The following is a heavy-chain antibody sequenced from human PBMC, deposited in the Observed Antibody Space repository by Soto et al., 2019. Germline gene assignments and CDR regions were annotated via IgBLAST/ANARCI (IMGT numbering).Heavy chain of an antibody. D-gene: IGHD2-2*01. CDR3: ARGAQDIVVVPAATTGAYYYYGMDV. V-gene: IGHV4-4*07. CDR1: GGSISSYY. J-gene: IGHJ6*02. CDR2: IYTSGST. Sequence: SETLSLTCTVSGGSISSYYWSWIRQPAGKGLEWIGRIYTSGSTNYNPSLKSRVTMSVDTSKNQLSLKLSSVTAADTAVYYCARGAQDIVVVPAATTGAYYYYGMDVWGQGTMVTVSS.